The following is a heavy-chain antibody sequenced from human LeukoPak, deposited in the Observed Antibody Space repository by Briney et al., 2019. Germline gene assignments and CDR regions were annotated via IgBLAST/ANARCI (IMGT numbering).Heavy chain of an antibody. D-gene: IGHD3-22*01. J-gene: IGHJ4*02. CDR2: ISANGGSK. V-gene: IGHV3-23*01. CDR3: AKTKISSGYLPRD. CDR1: GFTFSSYD. Sequence: GGSLRLSCAASGFTFSSYDMTWVRQAPGKGLEWVSIISANGGSKYYADSLKGRFTISRDNSKNTLYLQMNSLRAEDTAVYYCAKTKISSGYLPRDWGQGTLVTVSS.